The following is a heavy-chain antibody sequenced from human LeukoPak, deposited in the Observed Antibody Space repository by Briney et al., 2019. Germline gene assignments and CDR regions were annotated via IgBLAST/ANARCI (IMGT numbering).Heavy chain of an antibody. J-gene: IGHJ4*02. V-gene: IGHV4-4*02. CDR2: IYHSGST. D-gene: IGHD6-19*01. Sequence: SSETLSLTCAVPGGSISSSNWWNWVRQPPGKGLEWIGEIYHSGSTNYNPSLKSRVTISVDKSKNQFSLKLNSVTAADTAVYYCARATPQWLAIDYWGQGTLVTVSS. CDR3: ARATPQWLAIDY. CDR1: GGSISSSNW.